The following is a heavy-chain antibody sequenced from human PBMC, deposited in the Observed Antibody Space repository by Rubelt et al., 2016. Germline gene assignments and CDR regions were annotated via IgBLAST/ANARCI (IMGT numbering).Heavy chain of an antibody. CDR2: INHSGST. CDR1: GGSFSGYY. CDR3: ATGLQAQRSFDY. V-gene: IGHV4-34*01. D-gene: IGHD3-16*01. J-gene: IGHJ4*02. Sequence: QVQLQQWGAGLLKPSETLSLTCAVYGGSFSGYYWSWIRQPPGKGLEWIGEINHSGSTNYNPSLKSRVTISLDTSKNQFSLKLTSVTDSDTAAYYFATGLQAQRSFDYWGQGTLVTVSS.